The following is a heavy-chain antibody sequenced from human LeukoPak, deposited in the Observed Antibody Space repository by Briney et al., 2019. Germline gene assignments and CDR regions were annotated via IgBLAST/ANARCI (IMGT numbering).Heavy chain of an antibody. CDR2: INPNSGGT. CDR1: GYTFTGYY. D-gene: IGHD3-10*01. J-gene: IGHJ4*02. Sequence: ASVKVSCKASGYTFTGYYMHWVRQAPGQGLEWMGWINPNSGGTNYAQKFQGRVTMTRDTSISTAYMELSRLRSDDTAVYYCARAYYYGSGSYPTSTLYYWGQGTLVTVSS. CDR3: ARAYYYGSGSYPTSTLYY. V-gene: IGHV1-2*02.